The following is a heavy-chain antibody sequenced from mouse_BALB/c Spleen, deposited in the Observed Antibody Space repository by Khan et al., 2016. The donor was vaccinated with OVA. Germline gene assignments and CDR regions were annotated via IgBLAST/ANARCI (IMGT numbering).Heavy chain of an antibody. CDR3: ATSYFYGYYFDY. CDR1: GFTFTSYG. CDR2: ISSDSSTI. V-gene: IGHV5-17*02. J-gene: IGHJ2*01. Sequence: EVNLVESGGGLVQSGGSRKLSCAASGFTFTSYGMHWIRQAPEKGLEWVAYISSDSSTIYYAATVKGRFTTSRDNPKNTLFLQITSLRSGDTAMYFCATSYFYGYYFDYWGQGTTLTVSS. D-gene: IGHD1-1*01.